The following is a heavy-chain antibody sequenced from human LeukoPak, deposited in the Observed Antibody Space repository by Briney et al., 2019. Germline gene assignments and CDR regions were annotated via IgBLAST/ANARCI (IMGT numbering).Heavy chain of an antibody. D-gene: IGHD3-22*01. Sequence: SETLSLTCTVSGGSISSYYWSWIRQPPGKGLEWIGYIYYSGSTNYNPSLKSRVTISVDTSKNQFSLKLSSVTAADTAVYYCARDTLTTGRSDYYDSSGYSGMDVWGQGTTVTVSS. J-gene: IGHJ6*02. V-gene: IGHV4-59*12. CDR2: IYYSGST. CDR3: ARDTLTTGRSDYYDSSGYSGMDV. CDR1: GGSISSYY.